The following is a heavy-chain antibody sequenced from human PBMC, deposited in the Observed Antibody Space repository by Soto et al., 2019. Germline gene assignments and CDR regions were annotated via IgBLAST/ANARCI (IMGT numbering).Heavy chain of an antibody. CDR3: ARAPRPQVKTQRTPFYGSGREYYYMDV. V-gene: IGHV4-34*01. CDR1: GGSFSGYY. D-gene: IGHD3-10*01. Sequence: QVQLQQWGAGLLKPSETLSLTCAVYGGSFSGYYWSWIRQPPGKGLEWMGEINHSGSTNYNPSLKSRVTISVDTSKNQFSLKLSSVTAADTAVYYCARAPRPQVKTQRTPFYGSGREYYYMDVWGKGTTVTVSS. CDR2: INHSGST. J-gene: IGHJ6*03.